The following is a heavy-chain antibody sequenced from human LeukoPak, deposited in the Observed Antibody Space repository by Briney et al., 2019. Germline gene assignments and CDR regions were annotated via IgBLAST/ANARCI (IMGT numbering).Heavy chain of an antibody. J-gene: IGHJ4*02. CDR2: IYPGDSDT. D-gene: IGHD2-2*01. V-gene: IGHV5-51*01. CDR1: GYSFTSYW. CDR3: ARLNGYCSSTSCYGPIDY. Sequence: GGSLKISCKGSGYSFTSYWIGWGGRMPGKGLGGMGIIYPGDSDTRYRPSFQGQVTISADKSISTAYLQWSSLKASDTAMYYCARLNGYCSSTSCYGPIDYWGQGTLVTVSS.